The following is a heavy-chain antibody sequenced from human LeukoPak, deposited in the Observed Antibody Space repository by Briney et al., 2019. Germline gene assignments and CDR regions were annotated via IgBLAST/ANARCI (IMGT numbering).Heavy chain of an antibody. CDR1: GDSISEISHYC. CDR3: ARYSGMGYSPGTYSNS. Sequence: SVTLSLTCTVSGDSISEISHYCWGWFRQTPGKGLEWMGSICYSGFTYYAASLKGRLTISVDRSRNQFSLKLSSVSAADTAVYLCARYSGMGYSPGTYSNSWRQGTRVTVSS. J-gene: IGHJ4*02. CDR2: ICYSGFT. V-gene: IGHV4-39*01. D-gene: IGHD1-26*01.